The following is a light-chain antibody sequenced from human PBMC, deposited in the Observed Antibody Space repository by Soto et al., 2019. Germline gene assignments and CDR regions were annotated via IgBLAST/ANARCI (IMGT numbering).Light chain of an antibody. CDR2: KAS. CDR3: QHYNSYSEA. Sequence: DIQMTQSPSSLSASVGDRVTITCRASQGVSAYLIWYQQKPGKAPKLLIYKASTLKSGVPSRFSGSGSGTEFTLTISSLQPDDFAPYYCQHYNSYSEAFGQGTKVELK. CDR1: QGVSAY. J-gene: IGKJ1*01. V-gene: IGKV1-5*03.